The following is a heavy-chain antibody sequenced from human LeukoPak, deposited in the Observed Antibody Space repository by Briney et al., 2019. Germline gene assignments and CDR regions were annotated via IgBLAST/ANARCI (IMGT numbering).Heavy chain of an antibody. CDR2: IYYSGST. V-gene: IGHV4-59*01. CDR1: GGSISSYY. Sequence: SETLSLTCTVSGGSISSYYWSWIRQPPGKGLEWIGYIYYSGSTNYNPSLKSRVTISVDTSKNQFSLKLSSVTAADTAVYYCAKDSLLGNYFDYWGQGTLVTVSS. CDR3: AKDSLLGNYFDY. D-gene: IGHD2-15*01. J-gene: IGHJ4*02.